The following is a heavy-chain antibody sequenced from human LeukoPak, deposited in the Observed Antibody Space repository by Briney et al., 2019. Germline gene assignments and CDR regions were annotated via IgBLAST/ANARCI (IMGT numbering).Heavy chain of an antibody. Sequence: PSETLSLTCTVSGGSISSYYWSWIRQPPGKGLEWIGYIYYSGSTNYNPSLKSRVTISVDTSKNQFSLKLSSVTAADTAVYYCARGDYYDSSGYFGYWGQGTLVTVSS. V-gene: IGHV4-59*08. CDR1: GGSISSYY. J-gene: IGHJ4*02. D-gene: IGHD3-22*01. CDR2: IYYSGST. CDR3: ARGDYYDSSGYFGY.